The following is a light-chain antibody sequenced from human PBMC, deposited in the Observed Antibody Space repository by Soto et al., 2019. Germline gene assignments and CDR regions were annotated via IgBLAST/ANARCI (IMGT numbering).Light chain of an antibody. V-gene: IGLV2-18*02. Sequence: QSALTQPPSVSGSPGQSVTISCTGTSSDIGQADRVSWYQQSPGTAPKLMIYEVNNRPSGVPDRFSGSKSGNTASLTISGLQPEDEADYYCTSTTANYFVILFGGGTKLTVL. CDR2: EVN. CDR3: TSTTANYFVIL. J-gene: IGLJ2*01. CDR1: SSDIGQADR.